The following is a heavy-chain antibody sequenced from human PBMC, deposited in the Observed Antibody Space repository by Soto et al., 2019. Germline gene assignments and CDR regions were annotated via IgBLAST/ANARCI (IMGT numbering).Heavy chain of an antibody. CDR1: GGTFSSYA. CDR3: ARARVVITFYWYFDL. Sequence: QVQLVQSGAEVKKPGSSVKVSCKASGGTFSSYAISWVRQAPGQGLEWMGGLIPIVGTENYAQKFQGRVRITADESTSTAYMELSSLRSEDTAVYYCARARVVITFYWYFDLWGRGTLVTVSS. V-gene: IGHV1-69*01. CDR2: LIPIVGTE. J-gene: IGHJ2*01. D-gene: IGHD3-22*01.